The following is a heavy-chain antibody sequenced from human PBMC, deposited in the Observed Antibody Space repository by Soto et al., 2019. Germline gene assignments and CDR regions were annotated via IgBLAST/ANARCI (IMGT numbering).Heavy chain of an antibody. D-gene: IGHD3-10*01. J-gene: IGHJ5*02. Sequence: EASVKVACKASGYTFTSYGISWVRQAPGQGLEWMGWISAYNGNTNYAQKLQGRVTMTTDTSTSTAYMELRSLRSDDTAVYYCARDYYGSGTHFNWFDPWGQGTLVTVSS. CDR3: ARDYYGSGTHFNWFDP. CDR1: GYTFTSYG. V-gene: IGHV1-18*01. CDR2: ISAYNGNT.